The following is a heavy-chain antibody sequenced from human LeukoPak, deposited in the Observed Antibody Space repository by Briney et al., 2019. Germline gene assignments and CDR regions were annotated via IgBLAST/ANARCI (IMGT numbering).Heavy chain of an antibody. D-gene: IGHD6-13*01. CDR2: INPNSGGT. J-gene: IGHJ4*02. Sequence: ASVKVSCKASGYTFTGYYVHWVRQAPGQGLEWMGRINPNSGGTNYAQKFQGRVTMTRDTSIGTAYMELSRLRSDDTAVYYCASWSRYSSSFDYWGQGTLVTVSS. V-gene: IGHV1-2*06. CDR1: GYTFTGYY. CDR3: ASWSRYSSSFDY.